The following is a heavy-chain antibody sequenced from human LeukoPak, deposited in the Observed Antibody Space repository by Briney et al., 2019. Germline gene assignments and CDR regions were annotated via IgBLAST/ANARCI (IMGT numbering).Heavy chain of an antibody. CDR1: GFTFSSYA. D-gene: IGHD2-2*01. V-gene: IGHV3-23*01. CDR2: ISGSGGST. Sequence: GGSLRLSCAASGFTFSSYAMSWVRQAPGKGLEWVSAISGSGGSTYYADSVKGRFTITRDNSKNTLYLQMNSLRAEDTAVYYCAKDAPVNIVVVPAANSWGQGTLVTVSS. J-gene: IGHJ4*02. CDR3: AKDAPVNIVVVPAANS.